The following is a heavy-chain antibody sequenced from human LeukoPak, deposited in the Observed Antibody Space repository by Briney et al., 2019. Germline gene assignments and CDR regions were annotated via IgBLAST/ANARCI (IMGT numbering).Heavy chain of an antibody. Sequence: SETLSLTCTVSGGSISSYYWSWIRQPPGKGLEWIGYIYYSGSTNYNPSLKSRVTIPVDTSKNQFSLKLSSVTAADTAVYYCARHEVTMVQGVIIPKPPGYWGQGTLVTVSS. CDR1: GGSISSYY. CDR2: IYYSGST. CDR3: ARHEVTMVQGVIIPKPPGY. J-gene: IGHJ4*02. D-gene: IGHD3-10*01. V-gene: IGHV4-59*08.